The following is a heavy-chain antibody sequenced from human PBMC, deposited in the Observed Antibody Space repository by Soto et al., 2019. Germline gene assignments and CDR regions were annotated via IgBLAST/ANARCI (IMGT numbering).Heavy chain of an antibody. J-gene: IGHJ5*02. D-gene: IGHD6-13*01. CDR3: ARAPYSSSWGWFDP. CDR2: INHSGST. CDR1: GGSFSGYY. V-gene: IGHV4-34*01. Sequence: QVQLQQWGAGLLKPSETLSLTCAVYGGSFSGYYWSWIRQPPGKGLEWIGEINHSGSTNYNPSLKSRVTISVDTSKNQVALKLSSVTAADTAVYYCARAPYSSSWGWFDPWGQGTLVTVSS.